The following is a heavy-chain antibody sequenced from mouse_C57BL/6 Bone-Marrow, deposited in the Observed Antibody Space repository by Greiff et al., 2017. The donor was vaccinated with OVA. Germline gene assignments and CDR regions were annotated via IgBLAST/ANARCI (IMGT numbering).Heavy chain of an antibody. J-gene: IGHJ3*01. CDR2: IYPRSGNT. CDR3: ASGGLRRAWFAY. D-gene: IGHD2-2*01. CDR1: GYTFTSYG. Sequence: QVHVKQSGAELARPGASVKLSCKASGYTFTSYGISWVKQRTGQGLEWIGEIYPRSGNTYYNEKFKGKATLTADKSSSTAYMELRSLTSEDSAVYVCASGGLRRAWFAYWGKGTLVTVSA. V-gene: IGHV1-81*01.